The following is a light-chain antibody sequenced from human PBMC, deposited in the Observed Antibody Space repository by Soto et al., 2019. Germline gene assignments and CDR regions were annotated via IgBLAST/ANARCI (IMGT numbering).Light chain of an antibody. J-gene: IGLJ1*01. V-gene: IGLV2-8*01. CDR1: SSDVGGYKY. CDR3: SSYAGSNNFV. Sequence: QSALTQPPSASGSPGQSVTISCTGTSSDVGGYKYVSWYQQHPGKAPKLMIYEVNKRPSGVPDRFSGSKSGNTASLTVSGLQAEDGADYYCSSYAGSNNFVFGTGTKVTVL. CDR2: EVN.